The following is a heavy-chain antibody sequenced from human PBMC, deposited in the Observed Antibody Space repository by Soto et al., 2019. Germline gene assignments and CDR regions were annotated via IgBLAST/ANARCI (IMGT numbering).Heavy chain of an antibody. Sequence: QVQLVQSGAEVKKPGSSVKVSCKASGGTFSSYAISWVRQAPGQGLEWMGGIIPIFGTANYAQKFQGRVTITADESTSTAYMELSSLRSEDTAVYYCARIAAAGTERELTIYYFDYWGQGTLVTVSS. J-gene: IGHJ4*02. CDR3: ARIAAAGTERELTIYYFDY. CDR2: IIPIFGTA. D-gene: IGHD6-13*01. CDR1: GGTFSSYA. V-gene: IGHV1-69*01.